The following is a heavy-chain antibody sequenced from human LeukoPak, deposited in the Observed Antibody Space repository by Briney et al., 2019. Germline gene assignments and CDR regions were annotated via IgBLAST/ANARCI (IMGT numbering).Heavy chain of an antibody. J-gene: IGHJ4*02. CDR2: ISQDGSEI. CDR3: AREALHWNDGAD. D-gene: IGHD1-1*01. V-gene: IGHV3-7*01. CDR1: GFSFSGYW. Sequence: GSLRLSCAASGFSFSGYWMSWVRQTPGKGLEWLANISQDGSEIKYVDSVKGRFTISRDNAKNSLYLQMNSLRAEDTALYYCAREALHWNDGADWGRGTLVTVSS.